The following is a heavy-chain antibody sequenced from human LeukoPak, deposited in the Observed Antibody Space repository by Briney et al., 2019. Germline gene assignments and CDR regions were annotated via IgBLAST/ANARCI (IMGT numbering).Heavy chain of an antibody. V-gene: IGHV3-9*01. CDR3: AKDVNSYGSGSSYNPWGPFDS. J-gene: IGHJ4*02. CDR2: ITWNSGNT. D-gene: IGHD3-10*01. Sequence: PGGSLRLSCAASGFTFDSYAMHWVRQAPGKGLEWVSGITWNSGNTGFADSVKGRFTISRDNAENSLSLQMNSLTPEDTAFYFCAKDVNSYGSGSSYNPWGPFDSWGQGTLVTVSS. CDR1: GFTFDSYA.